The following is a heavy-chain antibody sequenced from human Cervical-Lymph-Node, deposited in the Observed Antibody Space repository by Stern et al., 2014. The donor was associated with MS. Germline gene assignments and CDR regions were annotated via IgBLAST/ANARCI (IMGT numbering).Heavy chain of an antibody. CDR3: ARGHIPYAYNYLFDY. CDR1: GFTFSSYG. D-gene: IGHD5-24*01. J-gene: IGHJ4*02. CDR2: AWYDGSTA. V-gene: IGHV3-33*01. Sequence: VQLVESGGGVVQPGTSLRLYCAASGFTFSSYGMHWVRQAPGKGLAWVALAWYDGSTAYYTNSVKGRFTISRDNSKNTLSLQMNSLTAEDTAVYYCARGHIPYAYNYLFDYWGQGTLVTVSS.